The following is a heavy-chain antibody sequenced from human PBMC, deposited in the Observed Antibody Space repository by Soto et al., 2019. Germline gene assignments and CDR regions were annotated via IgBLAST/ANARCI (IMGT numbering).Heavy chain of an antibody. J-gene: IGHJ6*03. CDR3: AKVMEYCSGGSCYSDYYYYMDV. CDR1: GFTFSSYA. D-gene: IGHD2-15*01. V-gene: IGHV3-23*01. CDR2: ISGSGGST. Sequence: EVQLLESGGGLVQPGGSLRLSCAASGFTFSSYAMSWVRQAPGKGLEWVSAISGSGGSTYYADSVKGRFIISRDNSKNTLYLQMNSLRAEDTAVYYCAKVMEYCSGGSCYSDYYYYMDVWGKGTTVTVSS.